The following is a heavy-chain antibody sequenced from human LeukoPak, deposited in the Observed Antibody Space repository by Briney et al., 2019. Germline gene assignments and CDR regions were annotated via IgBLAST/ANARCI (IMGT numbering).Heavy chain of an antibody. Sequence: PSETLSLTCTVSGGSISGYYWSWIRQPPGKGLEWIGYIYYSGSTNYNPSLKSRVTISVDTSKNQFSLKLSSVTAADTAVYYCARDYYDSSGYYLDAFDIWGQGTMVTVSS. J-gene: IGHJ3*02. D-gene: IGHD3-22*01. CDR3: ARDYYDSSGYYLDAFDI. V-gene: IGHV4-59*01. CDR2: IYYSGST. CDR1: GGSISGYY.